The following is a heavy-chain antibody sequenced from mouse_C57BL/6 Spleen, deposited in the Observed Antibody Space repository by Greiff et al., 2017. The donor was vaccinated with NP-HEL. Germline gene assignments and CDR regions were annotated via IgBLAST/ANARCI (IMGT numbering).Heavy chain of an antibody. Sequence: QVQLQQPGAELMKPGASVKMSCKASGYTFTSYWITWVKQRPGQGLEWIGDIYPGSGSTNYNEKFKSKATMTVDTSSSTAYMQLSSLTSEDSAVYYCARSMGLRRYFDVWGTGTTVTVSS. CDR3: ARSMGLRRYFDV. CDR2: IYPGSGST. CDR1: GYTFTSYW. V-gene: IGHV1-55*01. D-gene: IGHD2-4*01. J-gene: IGHJ1*03.